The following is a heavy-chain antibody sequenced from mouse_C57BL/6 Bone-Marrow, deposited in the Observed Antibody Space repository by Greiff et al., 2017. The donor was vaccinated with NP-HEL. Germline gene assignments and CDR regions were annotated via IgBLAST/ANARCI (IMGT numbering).Heavy chain of an antibody. CDR1: GYTFTSYG. CDR2: IYPRSGNT. D-gene: IGHD1-1*01. J-gene: IGHJ2*01. V-gene: IGHV1-81*01. CDR3: ALYGSLFDN. Sequence: VQLQQSGAELARPGASVKLSCKASGYTFTSYGISWVKQRTGQGLEWIGEIYPRSGNTYYNEKFKGKATLTADKSSSTAYMELRSLTSEDSAVYFCALYGSLFDNWGQSTTLTVSS.